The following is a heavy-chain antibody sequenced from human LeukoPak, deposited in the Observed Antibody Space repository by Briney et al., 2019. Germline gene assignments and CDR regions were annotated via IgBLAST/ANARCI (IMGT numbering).Heavy chain of an antibody. D-gene: IGHD4-17*01. J-gene: IGHJ6*02. Sequence: GGSLRLSCAASGFTFSSYAMSWVRQAPGKGLEWVSAISGSGGSTYYADSVKGRFTISRDNSKNTLFLQMNSLRAEDTAVYYCAKDLYGFYAMDVWGQGTTITVSS. V-gene: IGHV3-23*01. CDR1: GFTFSSYA. CDR2: ISGSGGST. CDR3: AKDLYGFYAMDV.